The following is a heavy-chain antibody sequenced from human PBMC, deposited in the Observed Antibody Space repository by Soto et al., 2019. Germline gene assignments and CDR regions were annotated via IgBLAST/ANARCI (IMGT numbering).Heavy chain of an antibody. CDR3: EKTPWGRYYTHYLDH. J-gene: IGHJ4*02. CDR1: GFTFSVYA. V-gene: IGHV3-30*18. D-gene: IGHD3-10*01. Sequence: QVQLVESGGGVVRPGGSLRLSCAASGFTFSVYAMHWVRQAPGKGLEWVACISFDGTNIYYADSVKGRIAISRDNSESTLYLQMHSMRPENTAVYYCEKTPWGRYYTHYLDHWGQGTLVTVSS. CDR2: ISFDGTNI.